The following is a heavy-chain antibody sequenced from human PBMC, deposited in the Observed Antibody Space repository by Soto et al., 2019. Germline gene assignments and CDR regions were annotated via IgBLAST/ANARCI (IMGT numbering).Heavy chain of an antibody. CDR2: IYYSGST. CDR1: GGSISSYY. D-gene: IGHD2-15*01. V-gene: IGHV4-59*01. CDR3: ARGVVVIPATPNFFDP. Sequence: PSETLSLTCTVSGGSISSYYWSWIRQPPGKGLEWIGYIYYSGSTNYNPSLKSRVTISVDTSKNQFSLKLSSVTAADTALFFCARGVVVIPATPNFFDPWGQGTLVTVSS. J-gene: IGHJ5*02.